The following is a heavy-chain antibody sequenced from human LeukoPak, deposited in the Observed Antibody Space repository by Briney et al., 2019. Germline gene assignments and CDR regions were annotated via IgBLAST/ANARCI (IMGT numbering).Heavy chain of an antibody. V-gene: IGHV5-10-1*01. CDR3: VRQPPGVYDTTQNWFDP. J-gene: IGHJ5*02. Sequence: GEPLKISCKVSGYSFPSYWITWVRQVPGKGLEWMGRIAPSDSYTNYNPSFEGHVTMSVEKSITTVYLQWSSLKASDTAMYYCVRQPPGVYDTTQNWFDPWGQGTLVTVSS. CDR1: GYSFPSYW. D-gene: IGHD3-22*01. CDR2: IAPSDSYT.